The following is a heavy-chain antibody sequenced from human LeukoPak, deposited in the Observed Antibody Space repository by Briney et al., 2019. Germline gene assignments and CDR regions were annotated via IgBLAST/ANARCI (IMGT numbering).Heavy chain of an antibody. J-gene: IGHJ4*02. CDR3: AREAGSGYDWGNFDY. CDR2: IKEDGSEK. V-gene: IGHV3-7*05. D-gene: IGHD5-12*01. Sequence: GGSLRLSCAASGFTFSRYLMSWVRQAPGEGLEWVANIKEDGSEKYYMDSVEGRFTISRDNAKNSVYLQMNRLRAEDTAVYYCAREAGSGYDWGNFDYWGQGALVTVSS. CDR1: GFTFSRYL.